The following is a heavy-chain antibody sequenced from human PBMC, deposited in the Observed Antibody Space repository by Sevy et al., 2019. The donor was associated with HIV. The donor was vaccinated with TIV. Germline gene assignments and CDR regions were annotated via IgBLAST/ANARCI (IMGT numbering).Heavy chain of an antibody. Sequence: GGSLRLSCAASGFTFSSYAMHWVRQAPGKGLEWVAVISYDGINKYYADSVKGRFTISRDNSKKTLYPQMNSLVDKDTAVYYCAREAYRYYYGSGSQPYDAFDIWGQGTMVTVSS. CDR2: ISYDGINK. CDR1: GFTFSSYA. V-gene: IGHV3-30*04. J-gene: IGHJ3*02. CDR3: AREAYRYYYGSGSQPYDAFDI. D-gene: IGHD3-10*01.